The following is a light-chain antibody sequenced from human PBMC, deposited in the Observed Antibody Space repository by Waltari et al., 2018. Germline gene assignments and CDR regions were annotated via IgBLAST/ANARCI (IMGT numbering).Light chain of an antibody. CDR2: GAT. CDR1: QSVSSN. Sequence: EVVMTQSPATLSVSPGPRATLSCRASQSVSSNLAWYHQRPGQAPRLVIYGATTWATGIPARFTGRGSGTEFTLTISSLQSDDSGIYFCQQYFDWPLYTFGQGTKLEIK. J-gene: IGKJ2*01. CDR3: QQYFDWPLYT. V-gene: IGKV3D-15*01.